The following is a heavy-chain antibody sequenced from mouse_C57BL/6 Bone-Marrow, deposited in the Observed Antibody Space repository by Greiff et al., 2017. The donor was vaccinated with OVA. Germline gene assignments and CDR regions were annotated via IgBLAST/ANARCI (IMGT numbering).Heavy chain of an antibody. D-gene: IGHD1-1*01. J-gene: IGHJ1*03. CDR2: IRSKSNNYAT. CDR1: GFSFNTYA. Sequence: DVMLVESGGGLVQPKGSLKLSCAASGFSFNTYAMNWVRQAPGKGLEWVARIRSKSNNYATYYADSVKDRFTISRDDSESMLYLQMNNLKTEDTAMYYCVRQEDGSDWYFDVWGTGTTVTVSS. V-gene: IGHV10-1*01. CDR3: VRQEDGSDWYFDV.